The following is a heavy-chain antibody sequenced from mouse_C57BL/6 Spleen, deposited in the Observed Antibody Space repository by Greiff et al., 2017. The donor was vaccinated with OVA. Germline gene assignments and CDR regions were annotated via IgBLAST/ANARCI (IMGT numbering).Heavy chain of an antibody. Sequence: QVQLQQPGAELVRPGSSVKLSCKASGYTFTSYWMDWVKQRPGQGLEWIGNIYPSDSETHYNQKFQDKATLTVDKSSSTAYMQLSSLTSEDSAVYYCAREGTRGYFDYWGQGTTRTVSS. V-gene: IGHV1-61*01. J-gene: IGHJ2*01. D-gene: IGHD3-3*01. CDR2: IYPSDSET. CDR1: GYTFTSYW. CDR3: AREGTRGYFDY.